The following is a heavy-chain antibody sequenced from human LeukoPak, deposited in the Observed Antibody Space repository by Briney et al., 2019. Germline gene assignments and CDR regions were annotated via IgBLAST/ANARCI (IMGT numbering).Heavy chain of an antibody. D-gene: IGHD2-15*01. J-gene: IGHJ4*02. CDR2: ISSSSSYI. Sequence: AGGSLRLSCAASGFTFSSYSMNWVRQAPGKGLEGVSSISSSSSYIYYADSVKGRFTISRDNAKNSLYLQMNSLRAEDTAVYYCARGRGMAFLADYWGQGTLVTVSS. CDR1: GFTFSSYS. CDR3: ARGRGMAFLADY. V-gene: IGHV3-21*01.